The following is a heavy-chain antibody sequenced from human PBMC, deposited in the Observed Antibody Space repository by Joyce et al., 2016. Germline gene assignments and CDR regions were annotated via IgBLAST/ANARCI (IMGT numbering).Heavy chain of an antibody. Sequence: EVQLVESGGGLVKPGESLKLSCAASGFTFNYAWMSWVRQAPGKGLEWVGRIKKKTDGGTTDYAAPVKGRFTSSRDDSKNTVYLQMNSLKTEDTAVYYCTTQILGYCSGGTCYSDDFWGQGTLVTVSS. CDR1: GFTFNYAW. V-gene: IGHV3-15*05. J-gene: IGHJ4*02. D-gene: IGHD2-15*01. CDR3: TTQILGYCSGGTCYSDDF. CDR2: IKKKTDGGTT.